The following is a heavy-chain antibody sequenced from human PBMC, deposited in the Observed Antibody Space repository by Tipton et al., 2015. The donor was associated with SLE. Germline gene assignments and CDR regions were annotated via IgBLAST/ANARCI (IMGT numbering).Heavy chain of an antibody. D-gene: IGHD3-10*01. CDR3: AREVSGRMDV. V-gene: IGHV4-39*02. J-gene: IGHJ6*02. Sequence: TLSLTCTVSGGSLRSSNYYWGWIRQPPGKGLEWIGSIYYSGNTYYNPSLKSRVTISADTSKNQFSLKLSSVTAADTAVYYCAREVSGRMDVWGQGTTVTVSS. CDR1: GGSLRSSNYY. CDR2: IYYSGNT.